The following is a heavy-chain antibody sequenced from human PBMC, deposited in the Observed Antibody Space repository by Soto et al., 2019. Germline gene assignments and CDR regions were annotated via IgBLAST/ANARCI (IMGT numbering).Heavy chain of an antibody. D-gene: IGHD5-18*01. CDR1: GFSLSNARMS. Sequence: SGPTLVNPTETLTLTCTVSGFSLSNARMSVSWIRQPPGKALEWLAHIFSNDEKSYSTSLKSRLTISKDTSKSQGVLTMTNMDPVDTATYYCARVPPGDNYGYWYFDLWGRGILVTVS. CDR2: IFSNDEK. J-gene: IGHJ2*01. V-gene: IGHV2-26*01. CDR3: ARVPPGDNYGYWYFDL.